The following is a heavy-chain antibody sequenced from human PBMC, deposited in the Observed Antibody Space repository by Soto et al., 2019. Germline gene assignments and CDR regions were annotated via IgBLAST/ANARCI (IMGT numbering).Heavy chain of an antibody. CDR1: GGSFSGYY. CDR3: ERGYIVVVVSVTYYYFDY. Sequence: QVQLQQWGAGLLKPSETLSLTCAVYGGSFSGYYWSWIRQPPGKGLEWRGQINHSGSTNYNPSLKSRITRSVDRSQNEVSLQLGSVHGPDTAVYHCERGYIVVVVSVTYYYFDYWGQGTLVTVSS. CDR2: INHSGST. D-gene: IGHD2-15*01. J-gene: IGHJ4*02. V-gene: IGHV4-34*01.